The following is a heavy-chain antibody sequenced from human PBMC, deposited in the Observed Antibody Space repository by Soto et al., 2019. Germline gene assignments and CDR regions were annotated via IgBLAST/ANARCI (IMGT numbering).Heavy chain of an antibody. CDR3: ASEQWDY. CDR1: GFIFRDYW. CDR2: ITQDGREK. D-gene: IGHD6-19*01. Sequence: EVQLVESGGGLVQPGGSLRLSCAASGFIFRDYWMTWVRQVPGKGLEWVANITQDGREKCYMDSVKGPFTIPRDNAKNSLDLQMNSLRDDYTAVYYCASEQWDYWGQGTLVAVSS. V-gene: IGHV3-7*01. J-gene: IGHJ4*02.